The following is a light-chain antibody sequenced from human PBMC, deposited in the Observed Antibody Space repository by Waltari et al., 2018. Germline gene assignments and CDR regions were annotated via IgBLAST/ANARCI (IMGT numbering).Light chain of an antibody. CDR3: MKDLKVPYT. V-gene: IGKV2-28*01. Sequence: VTTPSPLSLPVTLGEPPSISCTSSQILLHSRGYHYLHWYLPKQVQSPQPLIYGASNRASGAPDRISGSGGGTNFTLKITRVEAEDVGVYYRMKDLKVPYTFGQGTKLEI. CDR1: QILLHSRGYHY. CDR2: GAS. J-gene: IGKJ2*01.